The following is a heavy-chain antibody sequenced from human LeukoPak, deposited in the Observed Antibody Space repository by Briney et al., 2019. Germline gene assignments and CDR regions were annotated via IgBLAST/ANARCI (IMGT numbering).Heavy chain of an antibody. Sequence: GGSLRLSCAASGFTFSDYWMSWVRQPPGKGLEWVANIKQDGSEKYYVDSVKGRFTISRDNAKNSLYLQMNSLTAEDTAVYYWSRDRRPCICCGFDGWGQGTLVTVSS. CDR1: GFTFSDYW. D-gene: IGHD2-15*01. J-gene: IGHJ5*02. V-gene: IGHV3-7*01. CDR2: IKQDGSEK. CDR3: SRDRRPCICCGFDG.